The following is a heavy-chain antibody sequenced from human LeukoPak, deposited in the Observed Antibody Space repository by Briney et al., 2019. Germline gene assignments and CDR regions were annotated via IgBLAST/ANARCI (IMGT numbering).Heavy chain of an antibody. CDR1: GGSFSGFH. CDR2: INHSGST. J-gene: IGHJ4*01. Sequence: SETLSLTCAVYGGSFSGFHWNWIRQPPGKGPEGIGDINHSGSTHFNPSLTSRVTISVDRSKNQFSLTLTSVTVADTAIYYRARLDHSLWITDYWGHGTLVTVSS. CDR3: ARLDHSLWITDY. V-gene: IGHV4-34*01. D-gene: IGHD2-2*03.